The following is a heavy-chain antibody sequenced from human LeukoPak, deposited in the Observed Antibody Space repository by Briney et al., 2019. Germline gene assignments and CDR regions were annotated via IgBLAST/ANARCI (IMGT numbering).Heavy chain of an antibody. Sequence: GGSLRLSCAASGFTFRSHWMLWVRQAPGKGLVWVARMNSDGGTTTYTDSVKGRFTISRDNAKNTLYLQMNSLRAEDSAVYYCARRYYYDSSGYFFDLWGQGTLVTVSS. CDR2: MNSDGGTT. V-gene: IGHV3-74*01. CDR1: GFTFRSHW. D-gene: IGHD3-22*01. J-gene: IGHJ4*02. CDR3: ARRYYYDSSGYFFDL.